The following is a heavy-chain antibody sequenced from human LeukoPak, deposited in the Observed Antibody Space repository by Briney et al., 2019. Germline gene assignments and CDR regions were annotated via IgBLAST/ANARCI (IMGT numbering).Heavy chain of an antibody. J-gene: IGHJ3*02. V-gene: IGHV3-15*01. CDR2: IKSKSDGGTT. CDR1: GFTFSNAW. Sequence: GGSLRLSCAASGFTFSNAWMSWVRQAPGKGLEWVGRIKSKSDGGTTDYAAPVKGRFTISRDDSKNTLYLQMNSLKTEDTAVYYCTTRYYDFWSGYSNAFDIWGQGTMVTVSS. D-gene: IGHD3-3*01. CDR3: TTRYYDFWSGYSNAFDI.